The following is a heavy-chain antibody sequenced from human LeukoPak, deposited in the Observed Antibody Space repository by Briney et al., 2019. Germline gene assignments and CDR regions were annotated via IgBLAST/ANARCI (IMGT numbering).Heavy chain of an antibody. CDR1: GVSFSGYY. V-gene: IGHV4-34*01. CDR3: ARVSFFGDPDYYYYMDV. J-gene: IGHJ6*03. Sequence: PSETLSLTCAVYGVSFSGYYWSFIRQPPGKGLEWIGEINHSGSTNYNPSLKSRVTILLDTSKNQFSLKVNSVTAADTAVYHCARVSFFGDPDYYYYMDVRGKGTTVTVSS. CDR2: INHSGST. D-gene: IGHD2-21*02.